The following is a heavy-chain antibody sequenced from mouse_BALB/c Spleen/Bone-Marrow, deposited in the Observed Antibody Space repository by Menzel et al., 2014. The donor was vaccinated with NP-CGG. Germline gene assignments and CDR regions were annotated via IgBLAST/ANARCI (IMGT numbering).Heavy chain of an antibody. Sequence: EVLVLESGGGLVQPGGSLILSCATSGFTFSGFYMEWVRQSPGKRLEWIAASRNKANDYTTEYSASVKGRFIVSRDTSQSILYLRMNTIRAEITVIYFCTRDDYGLGWIAYWGQGTLVTVSA. J-gene: IGHJ3*01. D-gene: IGHD2-4*01. CDR3: TRDDYGLGWIAY. CDR1: GFTFSGFY. CDR2: SRNKANDYTT. V-gene: IGHV7-1*02.